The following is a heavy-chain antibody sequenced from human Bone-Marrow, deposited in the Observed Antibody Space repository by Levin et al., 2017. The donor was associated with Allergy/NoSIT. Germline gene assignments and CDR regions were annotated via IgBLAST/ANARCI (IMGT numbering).Heavy chain of an antibody. CDR3: ARGRPFDIVVVPAANFDY. V-gene: IGHV4-34*01. J-gene: IGHJ4*02. CDR2: INHSGST. Sequence: SETLSLTCAVYGGSFSGYYWSWIRQPPGKGLEWIGEINHSGSTNYNPSLKSRVTISVDTSKNQFSLKLSSVTAADTAVYYCARGRPFDIVVVPAANFDYWGQGTLVTVSS. D-gene: IGHD2-2*01. CDR1: GGSFSGYY.